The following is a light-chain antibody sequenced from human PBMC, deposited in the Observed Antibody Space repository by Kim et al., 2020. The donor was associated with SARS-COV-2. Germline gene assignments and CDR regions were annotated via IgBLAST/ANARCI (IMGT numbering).Light chain of an antibody. V-gene: IGKV3-20*01. CDR2: GAS. Sequence: LYPGERAPLSCRASQSVSSSYLAWYQQKPGQAPRLLIYGASSRATGIPDRFSGSGSGTDFTLTISRLEPEDFAVYYCQQYGSSPGTFGQGTKLEI. CDR1: QSVSSSY. J-gene: IGKJ2*01. CDR3: QQYGSSPGT.